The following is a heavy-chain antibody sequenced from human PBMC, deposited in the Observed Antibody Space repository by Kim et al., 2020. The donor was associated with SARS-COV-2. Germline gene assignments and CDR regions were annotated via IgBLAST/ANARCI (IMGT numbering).Heavy chain of an antibody. Sequence: SETLSLTCAVSGGSISSSDWWRWVRQPPGKGLVWIGEIYHSGSTNYNPSLKSRFTISVDKSKNQFSLKLRSVTAADTAVYYCASQTYNRNYSFDYWGQGTLVTVS. J-gene: IGHJ4*02. D-gene: IGHD1-7*01. CDR3: ASQTYNRNYSFDY. CDR1: GGSISSSDW. V-gene: IGHV4-4*02. CDR2: IYHSGST.